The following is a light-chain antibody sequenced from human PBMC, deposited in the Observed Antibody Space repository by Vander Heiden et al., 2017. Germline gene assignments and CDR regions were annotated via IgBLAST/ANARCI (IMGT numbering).Light chain of an antibody. Sequence: SYVLTQPPSVSVAPGKTASVTWGGNNIGSKPVHWYQQTPGQAPVVVVYDDSDRPSGIPERFSGSNSGNTATLTISRVEAGDEADYYCQVWDSSSDYVVFGGGTKLTVL. J-gene: IGLJ2*01. CDR1: NIGSKP. CDR3: QVWDSSSDYVV. CDR2: DDS. V-gene: IGLV3-21*03.